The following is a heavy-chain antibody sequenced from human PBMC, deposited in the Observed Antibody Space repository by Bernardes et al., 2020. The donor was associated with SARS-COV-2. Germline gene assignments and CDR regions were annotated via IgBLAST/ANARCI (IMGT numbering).Heavy chain of an antibody. J-gene: IGHJ4*02. CDR2: ISSSGNNI. CDR1: GFTFSTYE. Sequence: GGSLRLSCEASGFTFSTYEMNWVRQTPGKGLEWISYISSSGNNIFYADSVRGRFTISRDNDKNTLYLQMDSLRVEDAAVYFCARDYRGSSRYYFDSWGQGTLVTVSS. V-gene: IGHV3-48*03. D-gene: IGHD3-10*01. CDR3: ARDYRGSSRYYFDS.